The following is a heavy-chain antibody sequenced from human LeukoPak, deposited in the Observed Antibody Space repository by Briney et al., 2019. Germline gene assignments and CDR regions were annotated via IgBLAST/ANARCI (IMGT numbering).Heavy chain of an antibody. D-gene: IGHD2/OR15-2a*01. CDR3: PRMRIAGVATPYYYYMGV. V-gene: IGHV3-7*01. CDR1: EFTFSIYW. J-gene: IGHJ6*03. CDR2: IKQDGSEK. Sequence: GGSLRLPCAASEFTFSIYWMSWVRQAPGKGLEWVANIKQDGSEKYYVDSVKGRFTISRDNAKNSLYLQMNSLRAEDTAVYYCPRMRIAGVATPYYYYMGVDTKGTTV.